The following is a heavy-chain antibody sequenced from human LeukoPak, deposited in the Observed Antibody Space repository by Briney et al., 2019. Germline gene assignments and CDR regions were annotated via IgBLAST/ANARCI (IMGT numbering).Heavy chain of an antibody. CDR3: ARDGSPYSSGWYGGNWFDP. Sequence: ASVKVSCKASGYTFTGYYMHWVRQAPGQGVEWMGWINPNSGGTNYAQKFQGRVTITRDTSISTAYMELSRLRSDDTAVYYCARDGSPYSSGWYGGNWFDPWGQGTLVTVSS. CDR1: GYTFTGYY. CDR2: INPNSGGT. J-gene: IGHJ5*02. V-gene: IGHV1-2*02. D-gene: IGHD6-19*01.